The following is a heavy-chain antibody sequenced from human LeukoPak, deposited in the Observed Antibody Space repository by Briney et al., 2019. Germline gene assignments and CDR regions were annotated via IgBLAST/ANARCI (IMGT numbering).Heavy chain of an antibody. CDR1: GGPISSYY. D-gene: IGHD3-16*02. J-gene: IGHJ4*02. CDR3: ARGGYDYVWGSYRYTLFDY. Sequence: SETLSLTCTVSGGPISSYYWSWIRQPPGQGLELIGYIYYSGSTNYNPSLKSRVTISVDTSKVHFSLKLISVTAADTAVYYCARGGYDYVWGSYRYTLFDYWGQGTLVTVSS. CDR2: IYYSGST. V-gene: IGHV4-59*01.